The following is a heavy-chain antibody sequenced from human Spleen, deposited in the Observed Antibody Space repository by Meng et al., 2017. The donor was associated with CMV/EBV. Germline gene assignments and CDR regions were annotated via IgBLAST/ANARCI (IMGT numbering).Heavy chain of an antibody. Sequence: GGSLRLSCAASGFTFKTYNMNWVRQAPGKGLEWVSSISRRSNNPYYADSVKGRFTISRDNAKNSLYLQMNSLRAEDTAVYYCARMGEMATIGVDYWGQGTLVTVSS. D-gene: IGHD5-24*01. V-gene: IGHV3-21*01. CDR1: GFTFKTYN. CDR2: ISRRSNNP. J-gene: IGHJ4*02. CDR3: ARMGEMATIGVDY.